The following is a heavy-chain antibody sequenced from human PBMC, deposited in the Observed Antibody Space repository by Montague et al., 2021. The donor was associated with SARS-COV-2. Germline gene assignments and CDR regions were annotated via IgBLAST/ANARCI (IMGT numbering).Heavy chain of an antibody. D-gene: IGHD2-15*01. J-gene: IGHJ4*02. V-gene: IGHV3-21*01. CDR3: VRGGACSGGKCNGGARD. CDR1: GFTFRSYT. CDR2: ISSSSSSI. Sequence: SLRLSCAASGFTFRSYTMNWVRQSPRMGLEWVSFISSSSSSIYYADSLKGRFTISRDNAKNSLYLQMNSLRVEDTAVYYCVRGGACSGGKCNGGARDWGQGTLVTVSS.